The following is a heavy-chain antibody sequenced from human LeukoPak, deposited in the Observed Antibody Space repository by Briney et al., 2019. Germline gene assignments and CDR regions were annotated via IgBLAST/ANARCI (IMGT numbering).Heavy chain of an antibody. D-gene: IGHD6-13*01. CDR3: ARDSCSSWYACYYYYGMDV. CDR2: ISYDGSNK. J-gene: IGHJ6*02. Sequence: PGGSLRLSCAASGFTFSSYGMHWVRQAPGKGLEWVAVISYDGSNKYYADSVKGRFTISRDNSKNTLYLRMNSLRAEDTAVYYCARDSCSSWYACYYYYGMDVWGQGTTVTVSS. V-gene: IGHV3-30*03. CDR1: GFTFSSYG.